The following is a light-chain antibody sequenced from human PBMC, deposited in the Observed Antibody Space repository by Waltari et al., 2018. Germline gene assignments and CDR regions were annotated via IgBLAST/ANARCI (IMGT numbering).Light chain of an antibody. CDR1: QDIGNF. Sequence: IDMTQSPSSLSASVGDRNTVTCRARQDIGNFLAWYQQTPGKRPKLLIYAASTLQAGVPSRFSGSGSGTDFTLTVSNLQPEDVATYYCQKYNTYPYTFGPGTKVDI. CDR2: AAS. CDR3: QKYNTYPYT. V-gene: IGKV1-27*01. J-gene: IGKJ3*01.